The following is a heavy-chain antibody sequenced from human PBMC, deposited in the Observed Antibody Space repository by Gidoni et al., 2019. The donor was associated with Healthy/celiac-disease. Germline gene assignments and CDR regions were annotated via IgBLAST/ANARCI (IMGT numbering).Heavy chain of an antibody. Sequence: QVQLQESGPGLVKPSETLSLTCTVSGGSISSYYWSWIRQPPGKGLEWIGYIYYSGSTNYNPSLKSRVTISVDTSKNQFSLKLSSVTAADTAVYYCARVLGYCSSTSCSLSWFDPWGQGTLVTVSS. CDR1: GGSISSYY. CDR2: IYYSGST. J-gene: IGHJ5*02. V-gene: IGHV4-59*01. D-gene: IGHD2-2*01. CDR3: ARVLGYCSSTSCSLSWFDP.